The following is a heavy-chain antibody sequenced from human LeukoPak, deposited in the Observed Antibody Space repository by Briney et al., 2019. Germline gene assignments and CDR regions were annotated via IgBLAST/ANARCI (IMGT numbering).Heavy chain of an antibody. J-gene: IGHJ4*02. D-gene: IGHD5-18*01. V-gene: IGHV4-39*07. CDR2: IYYSGST. CDR3: AREERNEAEGYSYTFDY. Sequence: SETLPLTCTVSGGSISSSSYYWGWIRQPPGKGLEWIGSIYYSGSTYYNPSLKSRVTISVDTFKNQFSLKLSSVTAADTAVYYCAREERNEAEGYSYTFDYWGQGTLVTVSS. CDR1: GGSISSSSYY.